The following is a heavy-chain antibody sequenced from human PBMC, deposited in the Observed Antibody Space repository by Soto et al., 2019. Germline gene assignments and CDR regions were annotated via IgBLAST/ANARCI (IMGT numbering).Heavy chain of an antibody. CDR2: IYYSGST. D-gene: IGHD6-19*01. J-gene: IGHJ4*02. V-gene: IGHV4-39*01. Sequence: QLQLQESGPGLVKPSETLSLTCTVSGGSISSSSYYWGWIRQPPGKGLEWIGSIYYSGSTYYNPSLKSRVTISVDTSRNQFSLKPSSVTAADTAVYYCARHPRSGWYVAPFYYFDYWGQGTLVTVSS. CDR3: ARHPRSGWYVAPFYYFDY. CDR1: GGSISSSSYY.